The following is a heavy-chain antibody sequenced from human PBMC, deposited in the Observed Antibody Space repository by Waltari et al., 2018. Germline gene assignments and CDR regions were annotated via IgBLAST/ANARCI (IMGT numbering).Heavy chain of an antibody. CDR2: IYTNGST. D-gene: IGHD6-13*01. CDR3: ARDRRSSSWYSHDAFDI. J-gene: IGHJ3*02. CDR1: GGSISSYY. V-gene: IGHV4-4*07. Sequence: QVQLQESGPGLVTPSETLSHTCTVSGGSISSYYWRWIRQPSGKGREWSGRIYTNGSTNNNPTLKRRVTMSADTSKSQFSLKLSSVTAADTAGYYCARDRRSSSWYSHDAFDIWGQGTMVTVSS.